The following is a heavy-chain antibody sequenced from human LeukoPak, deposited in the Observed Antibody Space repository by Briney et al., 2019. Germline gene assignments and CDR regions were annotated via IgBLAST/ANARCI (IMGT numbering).Heavy chain of an antibody. Sequence: PGRSLRLSCAASGFTFDDYAMHWVRQAPGKGLEWVSGISWNSGSIGYADSVKGRFTISRDNAKTSLYLQMNSLRAEDMALYYCARGLDTAFGNLDYWGQGTLVTVSS. CDR1: GFTFDDYA. CDR3: ARGLDTAFGNLDY. CDR2: ISWNSGSI. D-gene: IGHD5-18*01. V-gene: IGHV3-9*03. J-gene: IGHJ4*02.